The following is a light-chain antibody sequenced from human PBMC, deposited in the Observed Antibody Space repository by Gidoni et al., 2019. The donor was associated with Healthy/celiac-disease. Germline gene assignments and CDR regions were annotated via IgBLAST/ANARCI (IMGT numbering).Light chain of an antibody. Sequence: ELVLTQSPATLSLSPGERATLSCRASQSVSSYLAWYQQKPGQAPRLLIYHASNRATGIPARFSGSGSGTDFTLTISSLEPEDFAVYYCQQRSNWPPTFGQGTRLEIK. CDR1: QSVSSY. CDR2: HAS. V-gene: IGKV3-11*01. CDR3: QQRSNWPPT. J-gene: IGKJ5*01.